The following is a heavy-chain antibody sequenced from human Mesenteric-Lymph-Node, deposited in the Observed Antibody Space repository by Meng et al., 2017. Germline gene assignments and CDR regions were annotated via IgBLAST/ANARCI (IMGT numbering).Heavy chain of an antibody. CDR3: AHRLGPSGSSWDVGYFDY. Sequence: LVTPTEILTLTCTFSGFSRSTSGVGVGWVRQPPGKALEGLALIYWDDDKHYNPSLKSRLSISKDTSKNLVVLTITNMDPVDTATYYCAHRLGPSGSSWDVGYFDYWGQGTLVTVSS. CDR2: IYWDDDK. D-gene: IGHD6-13*01. CDR1: GFSRSTSGVG. J-gene: IGHJ4*02. V-gene: IGHV2-5*02.